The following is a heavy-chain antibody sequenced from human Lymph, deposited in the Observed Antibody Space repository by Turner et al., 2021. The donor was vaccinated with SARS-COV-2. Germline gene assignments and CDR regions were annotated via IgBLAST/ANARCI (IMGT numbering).Heavy chain of an antibody. CDR2: ISYDGSNK. Sequence: VQLVESGGGVVQPGRSLRLSCEASGFTFSSYAMHWVRQAPGKGREWVAVISYDGSNKYYADSVKGRFTISRDNSKNTLYLQMNSLRAEDTAVYDCARDSGYEHYYFDYWGQGTLVTVSS. CDR1: GFTFSSYA. D-gene: IGHD5-12*01. CDR3: ARDSGYEHYYFDY. J-gene: IGHJ4*02. V-gene: IGHV3-30-3*01.